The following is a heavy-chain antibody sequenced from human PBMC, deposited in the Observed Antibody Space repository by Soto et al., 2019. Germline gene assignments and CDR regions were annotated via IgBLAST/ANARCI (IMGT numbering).Heavy chain of an antibody. D-gene: IGHD3-3*01. V-gene: IGHV3-30*18. Sequence: QVQLVESGGGVVQPGRSLRLSCAASGFTFSSYGMHWVRQAPGKGLEWVAVISYDGSNKYYADSVKGRFTISRDNSKNTLYLQMNSLRAEDTAVYYCAKDHYDRNLGYYYGMDVWGQGTTVTVSS. CDR1: GFTFSSYG. CDR2: ISYDGSNK. CDR3: AKDHYDRNLGYYYGMDV. J-gene: IGHJ6*02.